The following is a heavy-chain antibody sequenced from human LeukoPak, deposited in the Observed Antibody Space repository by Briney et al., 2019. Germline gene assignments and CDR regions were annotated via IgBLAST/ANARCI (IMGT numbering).Heavy chain of an antibody. V-gene: IGHV1-2*02. Sequence: ASVKVSCKASGYTFTGYYMHWVRQAPGQGLEWMGWINPNSGGTNYAQKFQGRVTMTRDTSISTAYMELSRLRSDDTAVYYCARSMVRGVNNFDYWGQGTLVTVSS. CDR2: INPNSGGT. CDR1: GYTFTGYY. CDR3: ARSMVRGVNNFDY. D-gene: IGHD3-10*01. J-gene: IGHJ4*02.